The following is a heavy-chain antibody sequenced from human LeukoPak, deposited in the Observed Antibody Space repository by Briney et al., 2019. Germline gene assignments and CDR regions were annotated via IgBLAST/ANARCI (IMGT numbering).Heavy chain of an antibody. Sequence: PGGSLRLSCAASGFTFSGYSMNWVRQAPGKGLEWVSSISTSSSYIYYADSLKGRFTISRDNAKNSLYLQMNSLRAEDTAVYYCARDLYSYGELYYYGMDVWGQGTTVTVSS. CDR2: ISTSSSYI. D-gene: IGHD5-18*01. V-gene: IGHV3-21*01. J-gene: IGHJ6*02. CDR1: GFTFSGYS. CDR3: ARDLYSYGELYYYGMDV.